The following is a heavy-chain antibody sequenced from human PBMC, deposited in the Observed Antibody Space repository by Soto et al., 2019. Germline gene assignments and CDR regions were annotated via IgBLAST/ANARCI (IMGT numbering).Heavy chain of an antibody. CDR1: GFTFSIFP. D-gene: IGHD3-9*01. Sequence: EVQVLESGGGLVQPGGSLRLSCAASGFTFSIFPMTWVRQAPGRGLEWVSAISRSGDAIYYADSVRGRFTISRDNSKNTLYLQRNSLRAEDTAIYSCASHYDIPTGALAYFDFWGQGSLVTVSS. CDR3: ASHYDIPTGALAYFDF. V-gene: IGHV3-23*01. CDR2: ISRSGDAI. J-gene: IGHJ4*02.